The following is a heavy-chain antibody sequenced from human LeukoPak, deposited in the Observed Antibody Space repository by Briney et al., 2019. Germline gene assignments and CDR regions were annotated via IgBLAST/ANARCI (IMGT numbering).Heavy chain of an antibody. CDR1: GLTFSSND. CDR2: ISGSGNRT. CDR3: AKGGGSWYFDY. V-gene: IGHV3-23*01. D-gene: IGHD3-10*01. Sequence: GGSLRLSCAASGLTFSSNDMTWVRQGPGKGLEWVSSISGSGNRTYYADSVKGRFTISRDKSKNMLYLQMNSLGAEDTAVYYCAKGGGSWYFDYWGQGNLVTVSS. J-gene: IGHJ4*02.